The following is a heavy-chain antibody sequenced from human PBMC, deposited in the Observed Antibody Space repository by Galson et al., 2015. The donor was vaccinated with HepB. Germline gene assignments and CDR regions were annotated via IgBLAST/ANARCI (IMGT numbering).Heavy chain of an antibody. CDR3: AAPYYDSSGYYSDYFDY. CDR2: ISYDGSNK. Sequence: SLRLSCAASGFTFSSYAMHWVRQAPGKGLEWVAVISYDGSNKYYADSVKGRFTISGDNSKNTLYLQMNSLRAEDTAVYYCAAPYYDSSGYYSDYFDYWGQGTLVTVSS. CDR1: GFTFSSYA. J-gene: IGHJ4*02. D-gene: IGHD3-22*01. V-gene: IGHV3-30-3*01.